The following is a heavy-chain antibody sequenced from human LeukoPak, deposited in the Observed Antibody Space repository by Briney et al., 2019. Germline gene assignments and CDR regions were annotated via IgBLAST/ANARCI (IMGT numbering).Heavy chain of an antibody. Sequence: EASVKVSCKVSGYTLTELSMHWVRQAPGKGLEWMGGFDPEDGETIYAQKFQGRVTMTEDTSTDTAYMELSSLRSEDTAVYYCATAPRCCSGGSCYQNFDYWGQGTLVTVSS. D-gene: IGHD2-15*01. CDR3: ATAPRCCSGGSCYQNFDY. J-gene: IGHJ4*02. V-gene: IGHV1-24*01. CDR1: GYTLTELS. CDR2: FDPEDGET.